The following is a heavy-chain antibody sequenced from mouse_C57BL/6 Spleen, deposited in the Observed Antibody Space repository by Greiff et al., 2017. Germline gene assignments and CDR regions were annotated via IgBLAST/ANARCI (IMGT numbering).Heavy chain of an antibody. D-gene: IGHD6-1*01. J-gene: IGHJ3*01. V-gene: IGHV3-6*01. CDR1: GYSITSGYY. CDR3: AFNSRDESWFAY. Sequence: VQLQQSGPGLVKPSQSLSLTCSVTGYSITSGYYWNWIRQFPGNKLEWMGNIRYDGSTNYNPSLKNRISITRDTSKNQFFLKLNSVTTEDTATYYCAFNSRDESWFAYWGKGTLFTVSA. CDR2: IRYDGST.